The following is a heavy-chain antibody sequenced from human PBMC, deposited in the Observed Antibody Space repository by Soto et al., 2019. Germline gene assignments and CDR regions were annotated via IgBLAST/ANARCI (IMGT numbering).Heavy chain of an antibody. J-gene: IGHJ4*02. CDR3: ARRRLGYCTNGVCSDFDY. CDR1: GGTFSSYA. Sequence: SVKVSCKASGGTFSSYAISWVRQAPGQGLEWMGGIIPIFGTANYAQKFQGRVTITADGSTSTAYMELSSLRSEDTAVYYCARRRLGYCTNGVCSDFDYWGQGTLVTVSS. CDR2: IIPIFGTA. D-gene: IGHD2-8*01. V-gene: IGHV1-69*13.